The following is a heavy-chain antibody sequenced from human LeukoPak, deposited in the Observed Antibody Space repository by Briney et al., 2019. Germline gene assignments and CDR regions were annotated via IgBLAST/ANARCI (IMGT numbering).Heavy chain of an antibody. CDR2: IYHSWST. V-gene: IGHV4-30-2*01. D-gene: IGHD6-19*01. CDR3: ASESIAVAGTNY. Sequence: SQTLSLTCAVSGGSISSGGYSWSWIRQPPGKGLEWIGYIYHSWSTYYNPSLKSRVTISVDRSKNQFSLKLSSVTAADTAVYYCASESIAVAGTNYWGQGTLVTVSS. CDR1: GGSISSGGYS. J-gene: IGHJ4*02.